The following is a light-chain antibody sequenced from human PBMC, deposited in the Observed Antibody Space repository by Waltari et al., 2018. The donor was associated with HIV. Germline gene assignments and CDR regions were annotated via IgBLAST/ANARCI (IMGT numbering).Light chain of an antibody. CDR3: QQYNSYSKT. CDR2: KAS. Sequence: DIQMTQSPSTLSASVGDRVRITCRASQSISSWLAWFQQKPGKAPRLLIYKASILESGVPSRFSGSGSGTEFTLTISSLQPDDFATYYCQQYNSYSKTFCQGTKVEIK. CDR1: QSISSW. V-gene: IGKV1-5*03. J-gene: IGKJ1*01.